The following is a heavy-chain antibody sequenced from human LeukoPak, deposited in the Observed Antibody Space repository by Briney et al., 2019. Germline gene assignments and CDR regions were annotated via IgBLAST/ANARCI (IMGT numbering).Heavy chain of an antibody. CDR2: IHYSRST. Sequence: SETLSLTCTVSGGSIRNYYWSWIRQTPGKGLEWFAYIHYSRSTSYNPSLKSRITISPDTSKNQFSLTLSSVTAADTAVYYCARQAYSGSYLFDSWGQGTLVTVSS. CDR1: GGSIRNYY. D-gene: IGHD3-22*01. V-gene: IGHV4-59*01. CDR3: ARQAYSGSYLFDS. J-gene: IGHJ5*01.